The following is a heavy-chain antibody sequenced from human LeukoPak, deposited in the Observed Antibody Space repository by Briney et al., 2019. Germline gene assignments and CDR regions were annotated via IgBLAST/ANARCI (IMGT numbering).Heavy chain of an antibody. CDR2: TYYKSKWYN. V-gene: IGHV6-1*01. J-gene: IGHJ3*02. CDR1: GDSVSSNSAT. D-gene: IGHD1-26*01. CDR3: ARVSSPWSPRDAFDI. Sequence: SQTLSLTRAISGDSVSSNSATWNWIRQSPSRGLEWLGRTYYKSKWYNDYAVSVKSRITINSDTSKNQFSLRLNSVTPEDTAVYYCARVSSPWSPRDAFDIWGQGTMVTVSS.